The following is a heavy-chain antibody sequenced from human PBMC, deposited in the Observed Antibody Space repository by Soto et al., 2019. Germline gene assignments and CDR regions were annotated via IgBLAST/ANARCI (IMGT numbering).Heavy chain of an antibody. Sequence: ASVKVSCKASGYTFTNYAVHWVRQAPGQRLEWMGWINAGNGNTRYSKKFKGRVSITRDTSARTAYMELSSLTSEDTATYFCARDLAIDDFWSGYYRVGNDAFDIWGQGTMVTVSS. V-gene: IGHV1-3*01. CDR3: ARDLAIDDFWSGYYRVGNDAFDI. D-gene: IGHD3-3*01. J-gene: IGHJ3*02. CDR2: INAGNGNT. CDR1: GYTFTNYA.